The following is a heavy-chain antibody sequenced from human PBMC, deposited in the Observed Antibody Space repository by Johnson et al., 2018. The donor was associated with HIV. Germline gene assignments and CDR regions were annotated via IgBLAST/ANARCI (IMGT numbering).Heavy chain of an antibody. CDR1: GFTFNRHG. CDR3: RVVGDALDI. J-gene: IGHJ3*02. V-gene: IGHV3-30*03. CDR2: ISNDGSNK. D-gene: IGHD2-15*01. Sequence: QVQLVESGGGVVQPGRSLRLSCAASGFTFNRHGMHWVRQAPGKGLEWVAAISNDGSNKYYADSVKGRFTISRDNSKKTLSLQMNSLRVDDTAVYYVRVVGDALDIWGQGTMVTVSS.